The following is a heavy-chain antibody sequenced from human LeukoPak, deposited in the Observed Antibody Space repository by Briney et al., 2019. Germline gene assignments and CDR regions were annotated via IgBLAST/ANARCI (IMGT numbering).Heavy chain of an antibody. Sequence: GASVKVSCKASGYTFTGYYMHWVRQAPGQGLEWMGWINPNSGGTNYAQKFQGRVTMTRDTSISTAYMELSRLRSDDTAVYYCARVPHLTGYSSGWDPFDYWGQGTLVTVSS. CDR3: ARVPHLTGYSSGWDPFDY. V-gene: IGHV1-2*02. J-gene: IGHJ4*02. CDR2: INPNSGGT. D-gene: IGHD6-19*01. CDR1: GYTFTGYY.